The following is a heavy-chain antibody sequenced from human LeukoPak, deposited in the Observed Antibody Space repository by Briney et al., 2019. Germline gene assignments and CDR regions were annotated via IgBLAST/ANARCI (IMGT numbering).Heavy chain of an antibody. V-gene: IGHV4-39*02. CDR1: GGSISTSSYY. CDR3: AKLNKSWSYWGHFDY. Sequence: SETLSLTCTVSGGSISTSSYYWGWIRQPPGKGLEWIGSIYYSGRTYYNPSLKSRVTISVDTSKNHFSLKLSSVTAADTAVYYCAKLNKSWSYWGHFDYWGQGTLVNVSS. J-gene: IGHJ4*02. CDR2: IYYSGRT. D-gene: IGHD1-26*01.